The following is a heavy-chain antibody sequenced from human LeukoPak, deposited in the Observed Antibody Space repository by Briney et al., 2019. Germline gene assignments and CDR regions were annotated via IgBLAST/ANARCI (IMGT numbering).Heavy chain of an antibody. CDR1: GGTFSSYA. J-gene: IGHJ5*02. CDR3: AREGDYETSNWFDP. V-gene: IGHV1-69*05. Sequence: SVKVSCKASGGTFSSYAISWVRQAPGQGLEWMGGIIPIFGTANYAQKFQGRVTITTDESTSTAYMELSSLRSEDTAVYYCAREGDYETSNWFDPWGQGTLVTVSS. D-gene: IGHD4-17*01. CDR2: IIPIFGTA.